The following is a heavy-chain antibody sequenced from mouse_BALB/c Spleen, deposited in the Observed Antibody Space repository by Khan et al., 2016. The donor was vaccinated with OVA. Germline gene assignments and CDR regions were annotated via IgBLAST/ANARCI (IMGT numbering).Heavy chain of an antibody. Sequence: VQLQQSGTVLARPGASVKMSCKASGYSFTSYWMHWVKQRPEQGLEWSGAIYPGISDTRYNQKFKGKAKLTAGTSASTAYMEFSSLTNEDSAVYCCTRSYASYYFDYWGQGTTLTVSS. D-gene: IGHD1-1*02. CDR1: GYSFTSYW. V-gene: IGHV1-5*01. J-gene: IGHJ2*01. CDR3: TRSYASYYFDY. CDR2: IYPGISDT.